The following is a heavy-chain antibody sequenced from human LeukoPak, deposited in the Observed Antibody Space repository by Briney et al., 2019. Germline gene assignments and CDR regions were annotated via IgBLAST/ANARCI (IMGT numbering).Heavy chain of an antibody. J-gene: IGHJ4*02. D-gene: IGHD4-11*01. V-gene: IGHV4-31*03. CDR1: GGSVSSGDYY. CDR2: IYYTGNT. Sequence: SETLSLTCTVSGGSVSSGDYYWTWIRQHPRKGLEWIVFIYYTGNTYYNPSLKSRLTMSLDTSKNQFSLKLSSVTAADTAVYYCTTTRAHQFDFWGQGTLVTVSS. CDR3: TTTRAHQFDF.